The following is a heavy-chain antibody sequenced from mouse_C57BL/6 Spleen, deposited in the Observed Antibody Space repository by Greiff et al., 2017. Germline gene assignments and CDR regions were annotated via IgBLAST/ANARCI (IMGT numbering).Heavy chain of an antibody. D-gene: IGHD3-3*01. V-gene: IGHV5-16*01. J-gene: IGHJ4*01. Sequence: EVKLMESEGGLVQPGSSMKLSCTASGFTFSDYYMAWVRQVPEKGLEWVANINYDGSSTYYLDSLKSRFIISRDTAKNILYLQMSSLKSEDTATYYCARDRGWGDAMDYWGQGTSVTVSS. CDR1: GFTFSDYY. CDR2: INYDGSST. CDR3: ARDRGWGDAMDY.